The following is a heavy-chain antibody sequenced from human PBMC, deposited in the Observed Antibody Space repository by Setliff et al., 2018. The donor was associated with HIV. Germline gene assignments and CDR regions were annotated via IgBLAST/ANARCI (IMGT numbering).Heavy chain of an antibody. J-gene: IGHJ6*03. Sequence: GASVKVSCKASGYTFSTYGISWVRQAPGQGLEWMGWITPYNNNTQYTQDFQGRVTMTTDTSTSTVYMELRSLRSDDTAVYYCARDQGFWSGFAYNYYMDVWGKGTTVTVSS. D-gene: IGHD3-3*01. CDR2: ITPYNNNT. CDR1: GYTFSTYG. V-gene: IGHV1-18*01. CDR3: ARDQGFWSGFAYNYYMDV.